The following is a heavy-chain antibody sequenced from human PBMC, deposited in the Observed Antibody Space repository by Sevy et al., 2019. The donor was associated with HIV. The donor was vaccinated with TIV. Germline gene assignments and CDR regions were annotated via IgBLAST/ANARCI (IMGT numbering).Heavy chain of an antibody. CDR3: AKGPGELRFYYYYGMDV. CDR2: ISGSGGST. V-gene: IGHV3-23*01. J-gene: IGHJ6*02. D-gene: IGHD1-7*01. CDR1: GFTFSSYA. Sequence: GGSLRLSCAASGFTFSSYAMSWVRQAPGKGLEWVSAISGSGGSTYYAESVKGRFTISRDNSKNTLYLQMNSLRAEDTAVYYCAKGPGELRFYYYYGMDVWGQGTTVTVSS.